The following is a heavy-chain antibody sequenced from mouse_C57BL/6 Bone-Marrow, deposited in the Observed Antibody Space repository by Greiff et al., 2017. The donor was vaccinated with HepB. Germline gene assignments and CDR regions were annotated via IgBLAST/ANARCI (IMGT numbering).Heavy chain of an antibody. V-gene: IGHV1-81*01. Sequence: VQLQQSGAELARPGASVKLSCKASGYTFTSYGISWVKQRTGQGLEWIGEIYPRSGNTYYNEKFKGKATLTADKSSSTAYMELRSLTSEDSAVYCCARGPPHYDGSSPYYFDYWVQGTTLTVSS. D-gene: IGHD1-1*01. CDR2: IYPRSGNT. CDR1: GYTFTSYG. CDR3: ARGPPHYDGSSPYYFDY. J-gene: IGHJ2*01.